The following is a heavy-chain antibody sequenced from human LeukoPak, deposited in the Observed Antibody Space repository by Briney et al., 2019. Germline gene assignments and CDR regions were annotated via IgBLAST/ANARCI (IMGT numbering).Heavy chain of an antibody. J-gene: IGHJ4*02. CDR2: IGPHSTFT. CDR3: VREGEGPLSKDFDY. D-gene: IGHD2/OR15-2a*01. Sequence: ASVKVSCKSSGFTFTDHYIHWVRQAPGQGLEWMGYIGPHSTFTSSPQEFQGRVTMTRDTSMTTAYMELTRLTSDDTAVYYCVREGEGPLSKDFDYWGQGTLVTVSS. V-gene: IGHV1-2*02. CDR1: GFTFTDHY.